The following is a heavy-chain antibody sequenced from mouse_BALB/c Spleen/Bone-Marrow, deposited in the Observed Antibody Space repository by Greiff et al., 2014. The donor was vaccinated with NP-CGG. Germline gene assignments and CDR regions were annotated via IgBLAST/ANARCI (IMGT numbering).Heavy chain of an antibody. CDR1: GFTFSKYG. J-gene: IGHJ4*01. D-gene: IGHD2-1*01. V-gene: IGHV5-6*01. CDR2: ISSGGSYT. CDR3: ARQYGNFGVMDY. Sequence: EVQLVESGGDLVKPGGSLKLSCAASGFTFSKYGMSWVRQTPDKRLEWVANISSGGSYTYYPDSVEGRFTISRDNAKNTLYLQMGSLKSEDTATYYCARQYGNFGVMDYWGQGTSVTVSS.